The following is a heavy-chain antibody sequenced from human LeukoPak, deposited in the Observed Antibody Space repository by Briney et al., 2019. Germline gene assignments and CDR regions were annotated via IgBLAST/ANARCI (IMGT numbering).Heavy chain of an antibody. J-gene: IGHJ3*02. D-gene: IGHD2-21*01. CDR2: IKPDGSDK. V-gene: IGHV3-7*01. CDR1: GFSFRSHW. CDR3: ATICAQTFDI. Sequence: GGSLRLSCVGSGFSFRSHWVNWVRQSPGKGLEWVANIKPDGSDKYYVDSARGRFTVSRDNAKNSAFLQMNSLRAEDTAIYYCATICAQTFDIWGQGTLVSVSS.